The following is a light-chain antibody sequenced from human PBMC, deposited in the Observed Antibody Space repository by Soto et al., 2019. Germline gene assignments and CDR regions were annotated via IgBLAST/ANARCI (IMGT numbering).Light chain of an antibody. CDR2: RAS. V-gene: IGKV3-15*01. J-gene: IGKJ2*01. CDR3: QQGHNWPLT. Sequence: EIVMTQSPATLSVSPGESATLSCRASQSISSELAWYQQKPCQPPRLLIYRASTKATGVPARFTGSGSGSDFTLTISGLQSEDFAVYYCQQGHNWPLTFGQGTRLEI. CDR1: QSISSE.